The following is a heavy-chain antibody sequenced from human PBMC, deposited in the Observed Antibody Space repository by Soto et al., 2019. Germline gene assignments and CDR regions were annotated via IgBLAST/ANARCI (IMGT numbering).Heavy chain of an antibody. V-gene: IGHV1-8*01. D-gene: IGHD1-26*01. CDR2: MNPNSGNT. Sequence: ASVKVSCKASGYTFTSYDIKWVRQATGQGLEWMGWMNPNSGNTGYAQRFQGRVTVTSDTSTSTVYMELSSLRSEDSAMYYCARDLVGTYFDYLGQGTPVTVSS. CDR3: ARDLVGTYFDY. J-gene: IGHJ4*02. CDR1: GYTFTSYD.